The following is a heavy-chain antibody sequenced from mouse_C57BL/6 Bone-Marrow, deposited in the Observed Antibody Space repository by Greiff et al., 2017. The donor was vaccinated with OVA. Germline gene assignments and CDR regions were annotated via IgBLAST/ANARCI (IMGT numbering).Heavy chain of an antibody. Sequence: EVMLVESGGDLVKPGGSLKLSCAASGFTFSSYGLSWVRQTPDKRLEWVATISSGGSYTYYPDSVKGRFTISRDNAKNTLYLQMSSLKSEDTAMYYCTRRVDGYYDYWGQGTTRTVSS. CDR1: GFTFSSYG. CDR2: ISSGGSYT. V-gene: IGHV5-6*02. J-gene: IGHJ2*01. CDR3: TRRVDGYYDY. D-gene: IGHD2-3*01.